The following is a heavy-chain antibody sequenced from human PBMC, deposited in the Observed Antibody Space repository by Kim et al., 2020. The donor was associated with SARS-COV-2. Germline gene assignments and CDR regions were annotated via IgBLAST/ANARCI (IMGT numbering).Heavy chain of an antibody. V-gene: IGHV3-30*18. Sequence: GGSLRLSCAGSGFTFSNYGIHWVRQAPGKGLEWVAFISYDGSNEFYADSVKGRFTISRDNSKNTLYLQMDSLRPEDTGVYYCGKDPPILSPVSRRFQYWGEGTRGTVSA. CDR1: GFTFSNYG. D-gene: IGHD4-17*01. J-gene: IGHJ4*02. CDR2: ISYDGSNE. CDR3: GKDPPILSPVSRRFQY.